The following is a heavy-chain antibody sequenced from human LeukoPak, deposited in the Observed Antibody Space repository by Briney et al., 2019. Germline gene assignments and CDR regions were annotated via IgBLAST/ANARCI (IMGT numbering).Heavy chain of an antibody. V-gene: IGHV3-30-3*01. Sequence: GGSLRLSCAASGFTFSNYVMHWVRQAPGKGLEWVAVVSYDGSNRYYADSVKGRFTISRDNSKNTLYLQINSLRAEDTAVYYCARDPSRVVTGSGYYWGKGTLVTVSS. D-gene: IGHD2-21*02. J-gene: IGHJ4*02. CDR3: ARDPSRVVTGSGYY. CDR1: GFTFSNYV. CDR2: VSYDGSNR.